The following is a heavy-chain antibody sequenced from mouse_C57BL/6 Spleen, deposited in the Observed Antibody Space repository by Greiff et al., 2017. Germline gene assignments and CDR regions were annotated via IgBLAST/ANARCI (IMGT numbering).Heavy chain of an antibody. V-gene: IGHV1-64*01. CDR1: GYTFTSYW. CDR3: ARTGHSGNYAMDY. CDR2: IHPNSGST. Sequence: QVQLKQPGAELVKPGASVKLSCKASGYTFTSYWMHWVKQRPGQGLEWIGMIHPNSGSTNYNEKFKSKATLTVDKSSSTAYMQLSSLTSEDSAVYYCARTGHSGNYAMDYWGQGTSVTVSS. D-gene: IGHD3-1*01. J-gene: IGHJ4*01.